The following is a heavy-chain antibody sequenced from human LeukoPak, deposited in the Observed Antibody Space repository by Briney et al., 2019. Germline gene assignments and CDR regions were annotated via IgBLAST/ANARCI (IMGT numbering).Heavy chain of an antibody. CDR3: ASGPSVVVVAAPGIDY. V-gene: IGHV3-21*01. CDR1: GFTFSSYS. CDR2: ISSSSSYI. Sequence: GGSLRLSCAASGFTFSSYSMNWVRQAPGKGLEWVSSISSSSSYIYYADSVKGRFTISRDNAKNTLYLQMNSLRAEDTAVYYCASGPSVVVVAAPGIDYWGQGTLVTVSS. J-gene: IGHJ4*02. D-gene: IGHD2-15*01.